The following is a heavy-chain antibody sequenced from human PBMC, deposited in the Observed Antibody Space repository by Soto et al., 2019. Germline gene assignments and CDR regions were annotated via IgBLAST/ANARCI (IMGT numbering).Heavy chain of an antibody. CDR2: ISGSGGTT. V-gene: IGHV3-23*01. CDR1: GFTFNSYA. Sequence: EVQLLESGGGLVQPGGSLRLSCAASGFTFNSYAMSWVRQAPGKGLEWVSSISGSGGTTYYVDSVKGRFTISRDNSKNTLYLQLTSLRAEDTAVYYCAKGSVEYGSGSYYFDYWGQGTLVTVSS. D-gene: IGHD3-10*01. CDR3: AKGSVEYGSGSYYFDY. J-gene: IGHJ4*02.